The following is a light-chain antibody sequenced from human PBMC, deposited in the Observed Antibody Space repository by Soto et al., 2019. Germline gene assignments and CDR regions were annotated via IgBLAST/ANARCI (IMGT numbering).Light chain of an antibody. V-gene: IGKV3-15*01. J-gene: IGKJ3*01. CDR3: QPYDNLPLT. CDR2: GAS. Sequence: ERVMTQSPPPLSVSPGERATLSSMASQSVVSNLAWYQQKPGQAPMRLIFGASSRATGGPARFSGSESGTEFTLTINSLQSEDFAVYFCQPYDNLPLTFGPGTKVDIK. CDR1: QSVVSN.